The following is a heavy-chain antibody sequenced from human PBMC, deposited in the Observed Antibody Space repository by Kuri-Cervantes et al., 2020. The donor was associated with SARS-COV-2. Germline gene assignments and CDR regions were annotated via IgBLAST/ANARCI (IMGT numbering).Heavy chain of an antibody. J-gene: IGHJ6*02. D-gene: IGHD1-7*01. V-gene: IGHV3-23*01. CDR3: AKDPTATTEYYYAMDV. CDR1: GFTVSSNY. Sequence: GESLKISCAASGFTVSSNYMSWVRQAPGKGLEWVSVISGSGTGAYYADSVKGRFTISRDNSKNTLYLQMNCLRAEDTAVYFCAKDPTATTEYYYAMDVWGQGTTVTVSS. CDR2: ISGSGTGA.